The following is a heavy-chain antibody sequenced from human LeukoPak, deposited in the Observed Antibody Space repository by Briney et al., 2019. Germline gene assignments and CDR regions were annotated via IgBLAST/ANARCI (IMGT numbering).Heavy chain of an antibody. CDR1: GYTVTDYY. CDR2: VDPEDGET. J-gene: IGHJ5*02. V-gene: IGHV1-69-2*01. D-gene: IGHD2-15*01. Sequence: ASVKVSCKVSGYTVTDYYMHWVQQAPGKGLEWMGLVDPEDGETIYAEKFQGRATITADTSTDTAYMELSSLRSEDTAVYYCATEGCSGGSCYPTGWFDPWGQGTLVTVSS. CDR3: ATEGCSGGSCYPTGWFDP.